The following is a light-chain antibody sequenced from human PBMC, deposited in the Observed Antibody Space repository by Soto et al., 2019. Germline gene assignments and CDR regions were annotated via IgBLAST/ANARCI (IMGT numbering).Light chain of an antibody. J-gene: IGKJ5*01. V-gene: IGKV1-33*01. CDR2: YAS. Sequence: DLPMTQSPSSLSASVGDRVTITCRASQDISNYLNWYQQRQGKAPKLLIYYASNLERGVPSRFSGTRSGTHFTFAITSLQPEDVATYYCQQSDSLPITFGQGTRLEI. CDR3: QQSDSLPIT. CDR1: QDISNY.